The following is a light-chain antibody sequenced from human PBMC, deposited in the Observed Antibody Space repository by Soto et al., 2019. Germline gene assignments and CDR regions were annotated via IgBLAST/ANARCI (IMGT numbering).Light chain of an antibody. Sequence: EIVMTQSPATLSVSPGESDTLSCSASQSVSSNLPWYQQKPGQAPRLLIYGASTRATGIPARFSGRGSATEFAHTTSSLHCERCAVYYCQQCNDWPHTFSQGTKLEIK. CDR2: GAS. J-gene: IGKJ2*01. CDR3: QQCNDWPHT. CDR1: QSVSSN. V-gene: IGKV3-15*01.